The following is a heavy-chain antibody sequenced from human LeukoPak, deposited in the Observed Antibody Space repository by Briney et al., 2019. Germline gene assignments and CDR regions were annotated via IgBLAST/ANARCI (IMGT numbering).Heavy chain of an antibody. V-gene: IGHV3-30-3*01. J-gene: IGHJ4*02. CDR2: ISYDGSNK. CDR1: GFTFSSYA. D-gene: IGHD3-3*01. Sequence: GGSLRLSCAASGFTFSSYAMRWVRQAPGKGLEWVAVISYDGSNKYYADSVKGRFTISRDNSKNTLYLQMNSLRAEDTAVYYCARVPSFYDFWSGYHDYWGQGTLVTVSS. CDR3: ARVPSFYDFWSGYHDY.